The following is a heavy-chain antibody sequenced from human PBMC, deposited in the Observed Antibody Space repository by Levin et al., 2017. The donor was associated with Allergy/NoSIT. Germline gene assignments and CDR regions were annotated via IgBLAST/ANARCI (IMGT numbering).Heavy chain of an antibody. CDR2: INSDGSST. J-gene: IGHJ6*02. CDR3: TREEAMAVAGYYYYYGMDG. D-gene: IGHD6-19*01. CDR1: GFTFSSYW. Sequence: GESLKISCAASGFTFSSYWMHWVRQAPGKGLVWVSRINSDGSSTTYADSVKGRFTISRDNAKDTLYLQMNSLRGDDTAVYYCTREEAMAVAGYYYYYGMDGWGQGTTVTVSS. V-gene: IGHV3-74*01.